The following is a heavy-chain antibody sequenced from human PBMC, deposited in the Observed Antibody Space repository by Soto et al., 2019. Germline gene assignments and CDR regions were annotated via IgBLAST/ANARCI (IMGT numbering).Heavy chain of an antibody. D-gene: IGHD5-18*01. V-gene: IGHV3-30-3*01. CDR3: ARDISLSGYGNNWFDP. J-gene: IGHJ5*02. CDR2: ISYDGSNK. Sequence: PGGSLRLSCAASGFTFSSYAMHWVRQAPGKGLEWVAVISYDGSNKYYADSVKGRFTISRDNSKNTLYLQMNSLRAEDTAVYYCARDISLSGYGNNWFDPWGQGTLVTVSS. CDR1: GFTFSSYA.